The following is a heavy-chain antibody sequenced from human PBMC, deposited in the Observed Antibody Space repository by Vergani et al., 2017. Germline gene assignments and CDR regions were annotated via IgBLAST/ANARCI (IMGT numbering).Heavy chain of an antibody. Sequence: EVQLVESGGGVVRPGGSLRLSCAASGFTFDDYGMSWVRQAPGKGLEWVSGINWNGGSTGYADSVKGRFTISRDNAKNSLYLQMNSLRAEDTALYYCGRGVRDYYGSGSYYNFDYWGQGTLVTVYS. D-gene: IGHD3-10*01. CDR3: GRGVRDYYGSGSYYNFDY. J-gene: IGHJ4*02. V-gene: IGHV3-20*04. CDR2: INWNGGST. CDR1: GFTFDDYG.